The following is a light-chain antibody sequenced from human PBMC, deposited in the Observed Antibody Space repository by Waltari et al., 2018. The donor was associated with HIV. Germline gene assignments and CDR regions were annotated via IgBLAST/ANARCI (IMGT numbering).Light chain of an antibody. V-gene: IGLV1-47*01. J-gene: IGLJ2*01. CDR3: AAWTDSRYVV. Sequence: QSVLTQPPSASGAPGQRVTIPCSGRSSNIGSNFVYWYQQLPGTAPKLLIYRNNQRPSGVPDRFSGSKSGTSASLAISGLRSEDEADYYCAAWTDSRYVVFGGGTKLTVL. CDR2: RNN. CDR1: SSNIGSNF.